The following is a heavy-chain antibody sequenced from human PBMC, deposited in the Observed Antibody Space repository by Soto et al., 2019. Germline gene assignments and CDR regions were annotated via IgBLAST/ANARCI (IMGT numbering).Heavy chain of an antibody. Sequence: EVQLVESGGGLVQPGGSLRLSCAASGFTLSNYWMHWARQAPGKGLVWVSRISSDGSSTNYADSVKGRFTISRDNAKKTLNLKMNSLRAEDTAVYYCARVPYCSSSSCYSYFDSWGQGTLVTVSS. CDR2: ISSDGSST. D-gene: IGHD2-2*01. J-gene: IGHJ4*02. CDR3: ARVPYCSSSSCYSYFDS. CDR1: GFTLSNYW. V-gene: IGHV3-74*01.